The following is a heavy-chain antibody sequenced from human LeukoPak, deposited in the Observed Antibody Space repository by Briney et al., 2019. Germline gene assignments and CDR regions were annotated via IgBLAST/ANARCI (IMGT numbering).Heavy chain of an antibody. J-gene: IGHJ5*02. CDR2: IDKKDNFYAT. Sequence: GGSLRLSCAASGFTFSGSAIHWVRQSSGRGLEWVGHIDKKDNFYATTSAASVTGRFTISRDDSKNTAYLQMNSLKTEDTALYYCTRDSGTYNWLDPWGQGTLVTVSS. V-gene: IGHV3-73*01. D-gene: IGHD1-26*01. CDR1: GFTFSGSA. CDR3: TRDSGTYNWLDP.